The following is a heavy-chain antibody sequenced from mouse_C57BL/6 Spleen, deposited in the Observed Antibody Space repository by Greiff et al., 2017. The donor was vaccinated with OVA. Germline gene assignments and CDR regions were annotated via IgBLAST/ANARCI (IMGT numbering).Heavy chain of an antibody. CDR1: GYAFTNYL. D-gene: IGHD1-1*01. V-gene: IGHV1-54*01. CDR2: INPGSGGT. Sequence: VQLVESGAELVRPGTSVKVSCKASGYAFTNYLIEWVKQRPGQGLEWIGVINPGSGGTNYNEKFKGKATLTADKSSSTAYMQLSSLTSEDSAVYFCARWGTTVVAPYAMDYWGQGTSVTVSS. CDR3: ARWGTTVVAPYAMDY. J-gene: IGHJ4*01.